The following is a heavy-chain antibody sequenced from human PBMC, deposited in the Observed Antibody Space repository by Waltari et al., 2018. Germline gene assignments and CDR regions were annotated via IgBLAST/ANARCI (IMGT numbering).Heavy chain of an antibody. V-gene: IGHV4-38-2*02. CDR3: ARGVYCSGGSCKNAFDV. CDR1: GYSTSRPYH. D-gene: IGHD2-15*01. CDR2: ISHSGDT. Sequence: QVQLQESGPGLVKPSETLPLTCTVSGYSTSRPYHWGWIRQPPGKGLEWIGSISHSGDTWYNPSLKSRVTISLDTSRKQYSLKLRSVTAADTAVYYRARGVYCSGGSCKNAFDVWGQGTMVTVSS. J-gene: IGHJ3*01.